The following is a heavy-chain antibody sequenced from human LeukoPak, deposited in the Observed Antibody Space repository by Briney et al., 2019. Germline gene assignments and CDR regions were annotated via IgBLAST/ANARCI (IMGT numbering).Heavy chain of an antibody. Sequence: SETLSLTCTVSGGSISTGGYYWTWIRQHPGKGLEWIGYIYNSGTTYYNPSLESRVTTSGDTSKNQFSLKLSSVTAADTAVYYCARTAGWSYGFDYWGQRTLVTVSS. J-gene: IGHJ4*02. D-gene: IGHD5-18*01. V-gene: IGHV4-31*03. CDR3: ARTAGWSYGFDY. CDR2: IYNSGTT. CDR1: GGSISTGGYY.